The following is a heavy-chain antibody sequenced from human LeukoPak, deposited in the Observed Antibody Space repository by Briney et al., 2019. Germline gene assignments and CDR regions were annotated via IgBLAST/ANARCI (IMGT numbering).Heavy chain of an antibody. J-gene: IGHJ6*03. CDR2: INHSGST. V-gene: IGHV4-34*01. Sequence: KASETLSLTCAVYGVSFSGYYWSWIRQPPGKGLEWIGEINHSGSTNYNPSLKSRVTISVDTSKNQFSLKLSSVTAADTAVYYCARHRGGSRNYYMDVWGKGTTVTISS. CDR3: ARHRGGSRNYYMDV. D-gene: IGHD2-15*01. CDR1: GVSFSGYY.